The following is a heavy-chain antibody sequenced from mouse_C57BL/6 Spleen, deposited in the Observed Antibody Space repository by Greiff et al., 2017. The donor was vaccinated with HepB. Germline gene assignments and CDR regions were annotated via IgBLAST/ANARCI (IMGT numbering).Heavy chain of an antibody. J-gene: IGHJ2*01. D-gene: IGHD4-1*02. CDR1: GYTFTSYW. Sequence: VQLQQLGAALVKPGASVKVSCKASGYTFTSYWMHWVKQRPGQGLEWIGRIHPSDSDTNYNQKFKCKVTLPVVKSSSTAYVQLSSLTSEHAAVYNCAPQLGFDYWGQGTTLTVSS. CDR2: IHPSDSDT. V-gene: IGHV1-74*01. CDR3: APQLGFDY.